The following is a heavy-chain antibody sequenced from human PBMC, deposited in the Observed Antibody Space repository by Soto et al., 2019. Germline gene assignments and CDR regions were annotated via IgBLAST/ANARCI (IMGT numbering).Heavy chain of an antibody. CDR3: AREMRPSAFDY. J-gene: IGHJ4*02. CDR1: GFTFSSCI. CDR2: ASFDQTYK. V-gene: IGHV3-30-3*01. Sequence: QVQLVESGGGVVQPGRSLRLSCTASGFTFSSCIMHWVRQAPGKGLEWVALASFDQTYKSYTDSVKGRFTISRDDSRNTVYLQMNSLRPEDTAIYYCAREMRPSAFDYWGQGTLVTVSS.